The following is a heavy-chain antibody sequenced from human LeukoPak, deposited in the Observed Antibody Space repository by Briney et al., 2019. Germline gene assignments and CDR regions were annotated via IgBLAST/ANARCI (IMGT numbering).Heavy chain of an antibody. V-gene: IGHV3-33*01. Sequence: GGSLRLSCAASGFTFSSYGMHWVRQAPGKGLEWVAVIWYDGSNKYYADSVKGRFTISRDNSKNTLYLQMNSLRAEDTAVYYCARGLRPYYYGSGSYYNDYWGQGTLVTVSS. D-gene: IGHD3-10*01. CDR2: IWYDGSNK. J-gene: IGHJ4*02. CDR1: GFTFSSYG. CDR3: ARGLRPYYYGSGSYYNDY.